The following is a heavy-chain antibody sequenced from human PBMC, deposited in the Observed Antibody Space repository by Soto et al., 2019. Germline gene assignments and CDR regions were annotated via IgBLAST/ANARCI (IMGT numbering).Heavy chain of an antibody. CDR2: ISGYNGDT. J-gene: IGHJ4*02. CDR1: GYTFTSYG. D-gene: IGHD1-7*01. CDR3: ARGTRMTSEGSLFDY. V-gene: IGHV1-18*01. Sequence: ASVKVSCKASGYTFTSYGISWVRQAPGQGLEWMGWISGYNGDTNFAQKLQGRVTMTTDTSTSTAYMELRSLRTDDTAVYYCARGTRMTSEGSLFDYWGQGALVTSPQ.